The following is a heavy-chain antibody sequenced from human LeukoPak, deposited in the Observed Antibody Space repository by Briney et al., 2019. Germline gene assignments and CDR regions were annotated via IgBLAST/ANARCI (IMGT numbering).Heavy chain of an antibody. J-gene: IGHJ6*02. CDR3: ARDGGHYYYYGMDV. CDR2: IYYSGST. Sequence: SETLSLTCTVSGGSISSYYWSWIRQPPGKGLEWIGYIYYSGSTNYNPSLKSRVTTSVDTSKNQFSLKLSSVTAADTAVYYCARDGGHYYYYGMDVWGQGTTVTVSS. D-gene: IGHD3-16*01. CDR1: GGSISSYY. V-gene: IGHV4-59*01.